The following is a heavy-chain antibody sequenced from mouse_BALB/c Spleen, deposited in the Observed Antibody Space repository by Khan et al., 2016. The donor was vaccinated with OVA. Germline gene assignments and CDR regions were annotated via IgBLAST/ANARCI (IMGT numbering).Heavy chain of an antibody. D-gene: IGHD1-1*01. J-gene: IGHJ2*01. CDR1: GYSITSDYA. V-gene: IGHV3-2*02. Sequence: EVQLQESGPGLVKPSQSLSLTCTVTGYSITSDYAWNWIRQFPGNKLEWMGYISYSGRISYNPSLTSRISITRDTSKNQFFLQLNSVTTEDTATYYCARSVTITTVVATDFDYWGQGTTLTVSS. CDR3: ARSVTITTVVATDFDY. CDR2: ISYSGRI.